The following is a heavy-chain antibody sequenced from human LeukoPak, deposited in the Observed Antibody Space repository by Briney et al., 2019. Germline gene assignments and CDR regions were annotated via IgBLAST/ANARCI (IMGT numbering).Heavy chain of an antibody. J-gene: IGHJ4*02. D-gene: IGHD2/OR15-2a*01. CDR3: AKALDYWYFDY. Sequence: PRGSLRLSCAASGFTFSNYAMSSVRQAPGKGLEWVSAISGRPSYADSVKGRFTISRDNSKNTLYLQVNSLRAEDTAVYYCAKALDYWYFDYWGQGTLVTVSS. CDR2: ISGRP. CDR1: GFTFSNYA. V-gene: IGHV3-23*01.